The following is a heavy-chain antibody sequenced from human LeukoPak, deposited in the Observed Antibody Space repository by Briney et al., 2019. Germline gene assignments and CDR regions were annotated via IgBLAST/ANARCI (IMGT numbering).Heavy chain of an antibody. V-gene: IGHV5-51*01. CDR3: ARRNYDILTGYRYHFDY. CDR1: GYIFTSYW. Sequence: GESLKISCRVSGYIFTSYWIDWVRQMPGKGLEWMGSIYPGDSDTRYSPSFQGQVTISAVKTISSAYLQWSSLKASDTATYYCARRNYDILTGYRYHFDYWGQGTLVTVSS. CDR2: IYPGDSDT. D-gene: IGHD3-9*01. J-gene: IGHJ4*02.